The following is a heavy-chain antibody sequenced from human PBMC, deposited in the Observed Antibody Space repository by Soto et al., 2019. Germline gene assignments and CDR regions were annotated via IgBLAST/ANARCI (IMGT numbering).Heavy chain of an antibody. V-gene: IGHV3-23*01. CDR1: GFTFSSYA. Sequence: GGSLRLSCAASGFTFSSYAMSWVRQAPGNGLEWVSAISGSGGSTYYADSVKGRFTISRDNSKNTLYLQMNSLRAEDTAVYYCAKSRKEWLLYYYYYMDVWGKGTTVTVSS. CDR2: ISGSGGST. CDR3: AKSRKEWLLYYYYYMDV. D-gene: IGHD3-3*01. J-gene: IGHJ6*03.